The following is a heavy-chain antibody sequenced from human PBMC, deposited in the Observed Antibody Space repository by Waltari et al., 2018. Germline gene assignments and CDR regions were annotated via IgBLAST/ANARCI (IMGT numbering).Heavy chain of an antibody. J-gene: IGHJ4*02. Sequence: QVQLVQSGAEVKKPGASVKVSCKVSGYTLTELSMHWVRQAPGQGLEWMGGFDPEDGETIYAQKFRGRVTMTEDTSTDTAYMELSSLRSEDTAVYYCATGLQSWEYDYGDYGLDYWGQGTLVTVSS. CDR2: FDPEDGET. CDR1: GYTLTELS. CDR3: ATGLQSWEYDYGDYGLDY. D-gene: IGHD4-17*01. V-gene: IGHV1-24*01.